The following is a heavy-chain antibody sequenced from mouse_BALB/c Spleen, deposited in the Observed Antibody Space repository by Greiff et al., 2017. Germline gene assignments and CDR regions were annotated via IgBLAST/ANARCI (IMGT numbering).Heavy chain of an antibody. CDR3: ARETGYAMDY. CDR2: ISSGSSTI. Sequence: EVKVVESGGGLVQPGGSRKLSCAASGFTFSSFGMHWVRQAPEKGLEWVAYISSGSSTIYYADTVKGRFTISRDNPKNTLFLQMTSLRSEDTAMYYCARETGYAMDYWGQGTSVTVSS. V-gene: IGHV5-17*02. CDR1: GFTFSSFG. D-gene: IGHD4-1*01. J-gene: IGHJ4*01.